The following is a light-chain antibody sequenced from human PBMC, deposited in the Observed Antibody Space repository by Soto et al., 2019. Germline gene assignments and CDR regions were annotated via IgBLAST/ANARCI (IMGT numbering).Light chain of an antibody. Sequence: QSALTQPASVSGSPGQSITISCTGTSSDVGYYNLVSWYQQHPGKAPKLMIYEVSNRPSGVSNRFSGSKSANTASLTISGLQAEDEADYYCCTYAGSSTYVFGTGTKLTVL. CDR3: CTYAGSSTYV. CDR1: SSDVGYYNL. J-gene: IGLJ1*01. V-gene: IGLV2-23*02. CDR2: EVS.